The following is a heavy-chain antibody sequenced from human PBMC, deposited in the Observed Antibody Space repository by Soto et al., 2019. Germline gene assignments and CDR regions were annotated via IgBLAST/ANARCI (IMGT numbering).Heavy chain of an antibody. J-gene: IGHJ3*02. CDR3: ARDTGYSSSWYADDAFDI. D-gene: IGHD6-13*01. CDR1: GFTFSSYS. V-gene: IGHV3-30*03. Sequence: PGGSLRLSCAASGFTFSSYSMNWVRQAPGKGLEWVAVISYDGSNKYYADSVKGRFTISRDNSKNTLYLQMNSLRAEDTAVYYCARDTGYSSSWYADDAFDIWGQGTMVTVSS. CDR2: ISYDGSNK.